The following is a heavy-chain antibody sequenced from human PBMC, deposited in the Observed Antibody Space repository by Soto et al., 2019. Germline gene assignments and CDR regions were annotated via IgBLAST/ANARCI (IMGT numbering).Heavy chain of an antibody. J-gene: IGHJ6*02. V-gene: IGHV1-3*01. CDR3: ARDHQPPNWNDDDDHYYYYYGMDV. Sequence: ASVKVSCKASGYTFTSYAMHWVRQAPGQRLEWMGWINAGNGNTKYSQKFQGRVTITRDTSASTAYMELSSLRSEDTAVYYCARDHQPPNWNDDDDHYYYYYGMDVWGQGTPVTVSS. CDR1: GYTFTSYA. CDR2: INAGNGNT. D-gene: IGHD1-20*01.